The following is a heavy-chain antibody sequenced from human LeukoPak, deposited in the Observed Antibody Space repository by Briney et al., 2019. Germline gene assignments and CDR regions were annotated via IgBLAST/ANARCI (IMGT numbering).Heavy chain of an antibody. CDR1: VFTFSSYA. V-gene: IGHV3-23*01. CDR3: ARGQEQFSSPWQWGPRRRNFYYYGMDV. Sequence: GGSLRLSCAASVFTFSSYAMTWVRQAPGKGLEWVSAISGSGGSTYYADSVKGRVTISRDNSRNPLYLQMHGLRADDTAVYYCARGQEQFSSPWQWGPRRRNFYYYGMDVGGQGTTVTVS. CDR2: ISGSGGST. J-gene: IGHJ6*02. D-gene: IGHD6-19*01.